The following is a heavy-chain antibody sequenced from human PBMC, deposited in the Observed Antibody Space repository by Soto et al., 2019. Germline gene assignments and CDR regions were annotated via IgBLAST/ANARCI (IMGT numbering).Heavy chain of an antibody. CDR1: GYTFTNYG. Sequence: QVQLGQSGTEVKTPGASVKVSCHASGYTFTNYGINWVRQAPGQGLEWMAWISAYNGKTHHAPFDQDTVTMPTDTSTRTAYMELTSLISDDTAVYYCARGGWNDGPGPFALWGQGTMVPVSS. CDR2: ISAYNGKT. J-gene: IGHJ3*01. CDR3: ARGGWNDGPGPFAL. V-gene: IGHV1-18*04. D-gene: IGHD1-1*01.